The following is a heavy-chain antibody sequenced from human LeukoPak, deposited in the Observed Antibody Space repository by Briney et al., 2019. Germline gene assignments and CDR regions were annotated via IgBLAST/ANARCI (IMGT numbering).Heavy chain of an antibody. D-gene: IGHD3-22*01. CDR3: ARWLGSYYDSSGYSARDAFDI. CDR2: INPNSGGT. J-gene: IGHJ3*02. CDR1: GYTFTGYY. V-gene: IGHV1-2*02. Sequence: ASVKVSCKASGYTFTGYYMHWVRQAPGQGLEWMGWINPNSGGTNYAQKFQGRVTMTRDTSISTAYMELSRLRSDDTAVYYCARWLGSYYDSSGYSARDAFDIWGQGTMVTVSS.